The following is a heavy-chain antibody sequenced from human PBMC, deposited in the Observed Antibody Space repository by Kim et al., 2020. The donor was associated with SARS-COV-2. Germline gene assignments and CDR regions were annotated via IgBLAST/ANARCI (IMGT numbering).Heavy chain of an antibody. CDR2: IYYSGST. D-gene: IGHD3-9*01. V-gene: IGHV4-39*01. CDR3: ARHHFDWLLIRPWFDP. Sequence: SETLSLTCTVSGGSISSSSYYWGWIRQPPGKGLEWIGSIYYSGSTYYNPSLKSRVTISVDTSKNQFSLKLSSVTAADTAVYYCARHHFDWLLIRPWFDPWGQGTLVTVSS. J-gene: IGHJ5*02. CDR1: GGSISSSSYY.